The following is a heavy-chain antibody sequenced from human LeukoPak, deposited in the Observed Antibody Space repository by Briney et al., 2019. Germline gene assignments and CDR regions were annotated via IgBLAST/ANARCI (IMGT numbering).Heavy chain of an antibody. Sequence: GRSLRLSCAASGFTFSSYGMHWVRQAPGKGLEWVAAISYDGSDKYYADSVKGRFTISKDNSKNTLSLQMNSLRAEDTAAFFCAKDLRYCSGTSCYEASGMDVWGQGTTVTVSS. J-gene: IGHJ6*02. D-gene: IGHD2-2*01. CDR1: GFTFSSYG. V-gene: IGHV3-30*18. CDR2: ISYDGSDK. CDR3: AKDLRYCSGTSCYEASGMDV.